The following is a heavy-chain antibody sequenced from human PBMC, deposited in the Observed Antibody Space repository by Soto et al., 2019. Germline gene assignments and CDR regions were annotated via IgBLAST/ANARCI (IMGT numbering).Heavy chain of an antibody. CDR2: IYSGGGT. D-gene: IGHD6-19*01. CDR3: ARVSYSSGYDYYYGIDV. Sequence: PGGSLRLSCAASGFTVSSNYMSWVRQAPGKGLEWVSVIYSGGGTYYADSVKGRFTISRDNSKNTLYLQMNSLRAKDTAVYYCARVSYSSGYDYYYGIDVWGQGTTVTVSS. J-gene: IGHJ6*02. CDR1: GFTVSSNY. V-gene: IGHV3-53*01.